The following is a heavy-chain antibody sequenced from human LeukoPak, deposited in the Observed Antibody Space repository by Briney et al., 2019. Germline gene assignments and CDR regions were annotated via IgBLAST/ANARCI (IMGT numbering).Heavy chain of an antibody. CDR2: ISGSGGGT. V-gene: IGHV3-23*01. Sequence: GGSLRLSCAASGFTFSTYAMGWVRQAPGKGLEWVSAISGSGGGTYYADSVRGRFTISRDNSKNTLYLQMNSLRAEDTAIYYCAKSYFDILTGQPYWGQGTLVTVSS. CDR3: AKSYFDILTGQPY. CDR1: GFTFSTYA. J-gene: IGHJ4*02. D-gene: IGHD3-9*01.